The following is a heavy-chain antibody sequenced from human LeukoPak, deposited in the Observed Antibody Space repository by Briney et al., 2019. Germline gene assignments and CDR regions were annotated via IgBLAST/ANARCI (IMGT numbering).Heavy chain of an antibody. CDR1: GGSISSSSYY. D-gene: IGHD6-13*01. CDR3: AGARSSWYYVFDY. J-gene: IGHJ4*02. Sequence: SETLSLTCTVSGGSISSSSYYWGWIRQPPGKGLEWIGSLYYSGSTYYDPSLKSRVTVSVDTSKNQFSLKLSSVPAADTAVYYCAGARSSWYYVFDYWGQGTLVTVSS. CDR2: LYYSGST. V-gene: IGHV4-39*07.